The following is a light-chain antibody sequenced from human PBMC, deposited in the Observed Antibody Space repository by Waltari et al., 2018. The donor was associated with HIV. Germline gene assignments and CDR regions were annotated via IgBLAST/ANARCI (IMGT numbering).Light chain of an antibody. CDR1: SSQIGSNY. V-gene: IGLV1-47*01. CDR3: AACDDSLSGQV. Sequence: QSVLTQPPSASGTPGQRVTISCSGSSSQIGSNYVYWYQQLPGTTPKLLIYRNNQRPSGVPDRISGSKSATSASLAISGLRSEDEADFSCAACDDSLSGQVFGPGTKVTVL. CDR2: RNN. J-gene: IGLJ1*01.